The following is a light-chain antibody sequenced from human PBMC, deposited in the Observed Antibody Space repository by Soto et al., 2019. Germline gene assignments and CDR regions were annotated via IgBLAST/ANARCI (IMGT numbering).Light chain of an antibody. CDR1: QSITNY. V-gene: IGKV1-39*01. CDR3: QQSYDMPWT. J-gene: IGKJ1*01. CDR2: AAD. Sequence: DIKMTQSPSSLSASVGDRVTITCRASQSITNYLTWFQQKPGKAPSLLIFAADNLQDGVPSRFSGSGSGRDFSLTISSLQPEDFATYYCQQSYDMPWTLGQGTKVDIK.